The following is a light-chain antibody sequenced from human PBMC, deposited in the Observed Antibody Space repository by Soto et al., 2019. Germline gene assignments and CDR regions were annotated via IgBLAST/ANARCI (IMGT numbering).Light chain of an antibody. CDR1: QSISNW. J-gene: IGKJ4*01. Sequence: MSHSPSTLSANKGDRVTITCRASQSISNWLAWYQQKPGKAPKVVIYEASSLESGVPSRFSGSGSGTEFTLTITSLQPEDSATYYCQPYYGFPSVSFGGGTKVDIK. CDR2: EAS. V-gene: IGKV1-5*01. CDR3: QPYYGFPSVS.